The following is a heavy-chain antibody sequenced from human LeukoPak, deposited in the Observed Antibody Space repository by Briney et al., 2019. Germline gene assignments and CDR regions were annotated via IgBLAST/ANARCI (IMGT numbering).Heavy chain of an antibody. CDR3: ARVGATGATADN. CDR1: GYIFTTYF. V-gene: IGHV1-46*01. D-gene: IGHD2-21*02. J-gene: IGHJ4*02. Sequence: ASVKVSCKASGYIFTTYFMHWLRQAPGQGPEWMGIINPRGGSTDYAQKFQDRITLTSDTSTSTVYMELKSLKSEDTAVYFCARVGATGATADNWGQGTLVTVSS. CDR2: INPRGGST.